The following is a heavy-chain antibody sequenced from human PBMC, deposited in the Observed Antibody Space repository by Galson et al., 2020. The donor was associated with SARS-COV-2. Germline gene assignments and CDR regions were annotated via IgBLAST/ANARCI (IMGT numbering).Heavy chain of an antibody. V-gene: IGHV4-34*01. CDR2: INHSGST. D-gene: IGHD3-22*01. Sequence: SETLSLTYAVYGGSFSAYYWSWIRQPPGKGLEWIGEINHSGSTNYNPSLKSRVTISVDTSKSQFSLRLSSVTAADTAVYYCARNYDGSEDYWGQGTLVTVSS. J-gene: IGHJ4*02. CDR3: ARNYDGSEDY. CDR1: GGSFSAYY.